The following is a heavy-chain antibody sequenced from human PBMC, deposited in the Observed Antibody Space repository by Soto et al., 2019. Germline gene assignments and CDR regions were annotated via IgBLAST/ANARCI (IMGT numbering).Heavy chain of an antibody. CDR1: GFTFSIYA. J-gene: IGHJ4*02. CDR3: AKDLLIAVAVPVHY. CDR2: ISGSGGST. Sequence: GGSLRLSCSASGFTFSIYAMSWVRQAPGKGLEWVSAISGSGGSTYYADSVKGRFTISRDNSKNTLYLQMNSLRAEDTAVYYCAKDLLIAVAVPVHYWGQGNLVTVSS. D-gene: IGHD6-19*01. V-gene: IGHV3-23*01.